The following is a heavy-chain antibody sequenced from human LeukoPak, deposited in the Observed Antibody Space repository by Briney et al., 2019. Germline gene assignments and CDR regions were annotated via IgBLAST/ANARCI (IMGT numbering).Heavy chain of an antibody. CDR2: IYYSGST. D-gene: IGHD3-22*01. J-gene: IGHJ3*02. CDR3: ARETDYYDSSGYGAFDI. Sequence: PSETLSLTCTVSGGSVSSGSYYWSWIRQPPGKGLEGIGYIYYSGSTNYNPSLKSRVTISVDTSKNQFSLKLSSVTAADTAVYYCARETDYYDSSGYGAFDIWGQGTMVTVSS. CDR1: GGSVSSGSYY. V-gene: IGHV4-61*01.